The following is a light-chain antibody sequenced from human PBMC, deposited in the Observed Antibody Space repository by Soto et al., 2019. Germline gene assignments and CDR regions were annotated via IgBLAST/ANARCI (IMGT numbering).Light chain of an antibody. CDR1: SSDVGAYNF. J-gene: IGLJ1*01. Sequence: QSALTQPASVSGSPGQSITISCTGTSSDVGAYNFVFWHQQHPGKAPKLMIYNVYDRPSGISYRFSGSKSGNTASLTISGLQGEDEADYYCSAYTGSRTYVFGTGTKLTVL. CDR3: SAYTGSRTYV. CDR2: NVY. V-gene: IGLV2-14*03.